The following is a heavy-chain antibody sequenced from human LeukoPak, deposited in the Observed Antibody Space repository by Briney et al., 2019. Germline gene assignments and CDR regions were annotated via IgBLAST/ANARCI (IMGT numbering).Heavy chain of an antibody. J-gene: IGHJ5*02. V-gene: IGHV4-34*01. CDR2: INHSGST. Sequence: SETLSLTCAVYGGSFSGYYWSWIRQPPGKGLEWIGEINHSGSTNYNPSLKSRVTISVDTSKNQFSLKLSSVTAADTAVYYCARYMARFPARITMVRGAFDPWGQGTLVTVSS. CDR3: ARYMARFPARITMVRGAFDP. D-gene: IGHD3-10*01. CDR1: GGSFSGYY.